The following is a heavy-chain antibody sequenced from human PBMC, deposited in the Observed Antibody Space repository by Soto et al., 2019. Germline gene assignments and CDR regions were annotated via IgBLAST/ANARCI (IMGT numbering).Heavy chain of an antibody. J-gene: IGHJ4*02. CDR1: GFAFSSYA. CDR2: ISGSTSGT. V-gene: IGHV3-23*01. D-gene: IGHD3-16*02. CDR3: AKDRGFIDPFDY. Sequence: EVQLLESGGGLVQPGGSLRLSCAASGFAFSSYAMSWVRQAPGKGLEWVSSISGSTSGTYYADAVKGRFTISRDNSNNNLYLQMHSLRAEDTAVYCCAKDRGFIDPFDYWGQGALVTVSS.